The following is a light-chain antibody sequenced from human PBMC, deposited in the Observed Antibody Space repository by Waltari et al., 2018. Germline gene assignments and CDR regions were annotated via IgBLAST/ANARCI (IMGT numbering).Light chain of an antibody. J-gene: IGKJ2*03. CDR3: HQYNSYSQS. Sequence: QMTQSPSTLSASIGDRVAITCRASHTINTWLAWYQPKPGKAPRVLIYDASTLASGVPSRFRGSGSGTEFTLTISSLQPDDFATYYCHQYNSYSQSFGQGTKLEIK. CDR1: HTINTW. CDR2: DAS. V-gene: IGKV1-5*01.